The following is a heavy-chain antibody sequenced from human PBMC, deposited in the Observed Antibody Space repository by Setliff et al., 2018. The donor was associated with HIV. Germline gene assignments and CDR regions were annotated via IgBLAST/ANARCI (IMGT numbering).Heavy chain of an antibody. V-gene: IGHV1-18*01. Sequence: ASVKVSCKASGYTFTSYGISWVRQAPGQGLEWMGWISTYNGNTNYAQKLQGRVTMTTDTSTSTAYMELRSLRSDDTAVYYCARVTPHIAGLGWFYFDYWGQGTLVTVSS. CDR3: ARVTPHIAGLGWFYFDY. J-gene: IGHJ4*02. CDR1: GYTFTSYG. D-gene: IGHD6-13*01. CDR2: ISTYNGNT.